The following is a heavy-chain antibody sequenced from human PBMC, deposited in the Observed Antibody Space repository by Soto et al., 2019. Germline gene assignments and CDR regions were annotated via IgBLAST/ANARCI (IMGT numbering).Heavy chain of an antibody. V-gene: IGHV4-34*01. Sequence: KTSETLSLTCAVYGGSFSGYCWSWIRQPPGKGLEWIGEINHSGSTNYNPSLKSRVTISVDTSKNQFSLKLSSVTAADTAVYYCARGPKVVPAAKAPYYYGMDVWGQGTTVTVSS. CDR2: INHSGST. D-gene: IGHD2-2*01. CDR1: GGSFSGYC. J-gene: IGHJ6*02. CDR3: ARGPKVVPAAKAPYYYGMDV.